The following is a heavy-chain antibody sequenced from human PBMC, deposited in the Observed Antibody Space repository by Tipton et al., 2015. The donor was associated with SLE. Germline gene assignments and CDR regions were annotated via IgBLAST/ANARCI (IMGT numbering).Heavy chain of an antibody. V-gene: IGHV4-59*01. CDR2: IYYSGST. Sequence: LRLSCTVSGGSISGYYWSWIRQPPGKGLEWIGYIYYSGSTLYNPSLKSRVTISVDTSKNQFSLKLTSVTAADTAVYYCARHCQIYSFVYWGQGSLVTVSS. CDR1: GGSISGYY. CDR3: ARHCQIYSFVY. J-gene: IGHJ4*02. D-gene: IGHD2-21*01.